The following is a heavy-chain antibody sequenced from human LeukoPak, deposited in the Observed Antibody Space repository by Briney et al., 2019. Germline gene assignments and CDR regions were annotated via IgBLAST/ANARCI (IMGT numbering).Heavy chain of an antibody. CDR3: ARDLSYCSGGSCYSTWFDP. CDR1: DDSISDYY. Sequence: SETLSLTCTVSDDSISDYYRGWIRQPPGKGLEWIGYIYYSGSTNYNPSHKSRVTISVDTSKNQFSLNLNSVTAADTAVYYCARDLSYCSGGSCYSTWFDPWGQGTLVTVSS. V-gene: IGHV4-59*01. J-gene: IGHJ5*02. CDR2: IYYSGST. D-gene: IGHD2-15*01.